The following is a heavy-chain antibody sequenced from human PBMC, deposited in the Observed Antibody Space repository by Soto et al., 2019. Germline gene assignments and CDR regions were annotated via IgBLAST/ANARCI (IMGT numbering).Heavy chain of an antibody. CDR3: XRLPSSYCGGGSCYFDP. Sequence: GSLRLSCAASGFTFSGSALHWVRQASGKGLEWVGRIKDKSNNYATAYAASVKGRFTISRDDSKNTAYLQMNSLKTEDTAVYYCXRLPSSYCGGGSCYFDPWGQGTLVTVSS. D-gene: IGHD2-15*01. J-gene: IGHJ5*02. CDR2: IKDKSNNYAT. CDR1: GFTFSGSA. V-gene: IGHV3-73*01.